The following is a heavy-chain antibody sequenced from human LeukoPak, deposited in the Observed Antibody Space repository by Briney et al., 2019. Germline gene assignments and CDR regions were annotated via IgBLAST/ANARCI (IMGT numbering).Heavy chain of an antibody. CDR1: GGSISSGGYY. V-gene: IGHV4-31*03. D-gene: IGHD3-22*01. CDR3: VREGYDSSGYYLDS. J-gene: IGHJ4*02. CDR2: IYYSGST. Sequence: SETLSLTCTVSGGSISSGGYYWSWIRQHPGKGLERIGYIYYSGSTYYNPSLKSRVTISVDTSKNQFSLKLSSVTAADTAVYYCVREGYDSSGYYLDSWGQGTLVTVSS.